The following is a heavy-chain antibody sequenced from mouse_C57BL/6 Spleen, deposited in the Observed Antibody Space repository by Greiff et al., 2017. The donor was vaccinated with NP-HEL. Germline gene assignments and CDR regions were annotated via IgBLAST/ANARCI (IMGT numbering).Heavy chain of an antibody. CDR2: IYPGDGAT. V-gene: IGHV1-82*01. CDR1: GYAFSSSW. Sequence: QVQLQQSGPELVKPGASVKISCKASGYAFSSSWMNWVKQRPGKGLEWIGRIYPGDGATHYNGKFKGKATLTADKSSSTAYMQLSSLTSEDSAVYFCARETMVTTRTWFAYWGQGTLVTVSA. D-gene: IGHD2-2*01. J-gene: IGHJ3*01. CDR3: ARETMVTTRTWFAY.